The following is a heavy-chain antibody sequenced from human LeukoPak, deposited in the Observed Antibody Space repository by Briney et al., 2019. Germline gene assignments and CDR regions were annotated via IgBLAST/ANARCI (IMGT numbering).Heavy chain of an antibody. V-gene: IGHV1-3*01. CDR2: IDAGNGNT. D-gene: IGHD1-14*01. J-gene: IGHJ4*02. Sequence: GGSLRLSCAASGYTFISSAMHWVRQAPGQRLEWMGWIDAGNGNTEYSQKFQGRVTITRDTPANTAYMELSSLRSEDSAVYYCARGRIQTPLSDFDYWGQGTLVTVSS. CDR3: ARGRIQTPLSDFDY. CDR1: GYTFISSA.